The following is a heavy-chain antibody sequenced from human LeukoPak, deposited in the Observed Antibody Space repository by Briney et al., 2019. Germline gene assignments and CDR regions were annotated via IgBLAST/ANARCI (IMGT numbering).Heavy chain of an antibody. J-gene: IGHJ3*02. CDR2: INPNSGGT. CDR1: GYTFTSYD. Sequence: GASVKVSCKASGYTFTSYDINWVRQATGQGLEWMGWINPNSGGTNYAQKFQGRVTMTRDTSISTAYMELSRLRSDDTAVYYCAREWLADAFDTWGQGTMVTVSS. D-gene: IGHD6-19*01. V-gene: IGHV1-2*02. CDR3: AREWLADAFDT.